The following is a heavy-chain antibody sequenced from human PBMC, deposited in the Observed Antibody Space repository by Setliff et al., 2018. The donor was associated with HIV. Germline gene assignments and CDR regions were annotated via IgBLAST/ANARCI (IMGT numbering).Heavy chain of an antibody. V-gene: IGHV1-69*13. J-gene: IGHJ4*02. CDR2: VIPLFGTE. CDR1: GGTFSSYG. D-gene: IGHD5-12*01. Sequence: ASVKVSCKSSGGTFSSYGVTWVRQAPGQGLEWMGGVIPLFGTEKVAQKFQGRVTITADESTNTAYMELSSLRSEDTAIYCAIGYSHGPNYWGQGTLVTVSS. CDR3: IGYSHGPNY.